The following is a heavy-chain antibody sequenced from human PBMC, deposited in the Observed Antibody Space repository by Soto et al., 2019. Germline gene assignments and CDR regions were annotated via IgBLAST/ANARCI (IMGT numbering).Heavy chain of an antibody. CDR2: IYSGGST. CDR3: ARAGWVVGATHLTDY. J-gene: IGHJ4*02. Sequence: GSLRLSCAASGFTVSSNYMSWVRQAPGKGLEWVSVIYSGGSTYYADSVKGRFTISRDNSKNTLYLQMNSLRAEDTAVYYCARAGWVVGATHLTDYWGQGTLVTVSS. CDR1: GFTVSSNY. D-gene: IGHD1-26*01. V-gene: IGHV3-53*01.